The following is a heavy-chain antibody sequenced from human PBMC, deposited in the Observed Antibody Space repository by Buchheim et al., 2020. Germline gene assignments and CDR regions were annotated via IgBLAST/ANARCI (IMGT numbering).Heavy chain of an antibody. J-gene: IGHJ4*02. D-gene: IGHD1-26*01. V-gene: IGHV3-23*01. CDR1: GFTFSTYA. Sequence: EVQLLESGGGLVQPGGSLRLSCAASGFTFSTYAMNWVRQAPGKGLEWVSAISGSGGSTYSADSVKGRFTISRDNSKNTLYLQRNSLRAEDPAVYYCAKDQGVGATFRYIDYWGQGTL. CDR3: AKDQGVGATFRYIDY. CDR2: ISGSGGST.